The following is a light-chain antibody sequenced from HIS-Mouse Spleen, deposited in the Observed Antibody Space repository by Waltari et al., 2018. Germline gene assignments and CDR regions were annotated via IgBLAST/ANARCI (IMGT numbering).Light chain of an antibody. V-gene: IGLV2-23*02. CDR3: CSYAGSSTWV. CDR1: SSDVGSYNL. CDR2: EVS. Sequence: QSALTQPASVSGSPGQSITISCTGTSSDVGSYNLVSWYQQHPGKAPQLMLYEVSTRPAGFSNRFSGSKSGNTASLTISGLQAEDEADYYCCSYAGSSTWVFGGGTKLTVL. J-gene: IGLJ3*02.